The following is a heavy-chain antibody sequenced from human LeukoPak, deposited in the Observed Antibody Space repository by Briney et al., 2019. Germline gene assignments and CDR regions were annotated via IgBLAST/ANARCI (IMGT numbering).Heavy chain of an antibody. V-gene: IGHV1-8*01. CDR1: GYTFTSYD. J-gene: IGHJ6*02. D-gene: IGHD3-22*01. Sequence: ASVKVSCKASGYTFTSYDINWVRQATGQGLEWMGWLDPKSGRTGYAQKFQGRVTITRDSTTSTAYMALTSLRSAATAVSYFARVAYYSDGGDLFLHYSYGMDVWGQGSTVT. CDR2: LDPKSGRT. CDR3: ARVAYYSDGGDLFLHYSYGMDV.